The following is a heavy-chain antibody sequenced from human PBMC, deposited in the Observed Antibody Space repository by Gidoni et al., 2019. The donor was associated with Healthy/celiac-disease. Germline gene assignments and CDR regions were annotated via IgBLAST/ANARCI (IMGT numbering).Heavy chain of an antibody. Sequence: QVQLQESGPGLVKPSETLSLTCTVSGGSISSYYWSWIRQPPGKGLEWIGYIYYSGSTNYNPSLKSRVTISVDTSKNQFSLKLSSGTAADTAVYYCARDAIAVAGTWDYWGQGTLVTVSS. J-gene: IGHJ4*02. CDR2: IYYSGST. CDR1: GGSISSYY. D-gene: IGHD6-19*01. CDR3: ARDAIAVAGTWDY. V-gene: IGHV4-59*01.